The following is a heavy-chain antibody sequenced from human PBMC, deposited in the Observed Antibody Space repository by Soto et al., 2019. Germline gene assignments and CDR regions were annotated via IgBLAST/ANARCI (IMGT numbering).Heavy chain of an antibody. CDR1: GYTFTNYG. CDR3: ARGCGDYVLGLDY. D-gene: IGHD2-21*02. J-gene: IGHJ4*02. V-gene: IGHV1-18*01. Sequence: ASVKVSCKASGYTFTNYGFNWVRQAPGQGLEWMGWIGAYNGNTNYAQKFQGRVTMTTDTSTSTGYMELRSLRSDDTAVYYCARGCGDYVLGLDYWGQGTLVTVSS. CDR2: IGAYNGNT.